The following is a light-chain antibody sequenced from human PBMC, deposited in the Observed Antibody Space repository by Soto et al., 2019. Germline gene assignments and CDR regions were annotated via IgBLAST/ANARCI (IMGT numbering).Light chain of an antibody. J-gene: IGKJ1*01. CDR3: QQSYDLPWT. V-gene: IGKV1-39*01. CDR2: AAD. CDR1: QSITNY. Sequence: DIEVTHYPSSLSASVGDTVTITCRASQSITNYLTWFQQKPGKAPSLLIFAADNLQDGVPSRFSGSASGRDFSLTISSLQHEDSATYYCQQSYDLPWTFGQGTKVDI.